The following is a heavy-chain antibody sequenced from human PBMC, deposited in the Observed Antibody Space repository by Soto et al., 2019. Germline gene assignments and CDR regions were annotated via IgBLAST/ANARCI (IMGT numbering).Heavy chain of an antibody. J-gene: IGHJ4*02. D-gene: IGHD1-26*01. V-gene: IGHV1-69*06. Sequence: GASVQVSCTASGSTFSSYAISWVRQAPGQGLEWMGGIIPIFGTANYAQKFQGRVTITEDKSTSTAYMELSSLRSEDTAVYNCARVSLTVVGATTFYFDDWGQGTWVTVS. CDR1: GSTFSSYA. CDR3: ARVSLTVVGATTFYFDD. CDR2: IIPIFGTA.